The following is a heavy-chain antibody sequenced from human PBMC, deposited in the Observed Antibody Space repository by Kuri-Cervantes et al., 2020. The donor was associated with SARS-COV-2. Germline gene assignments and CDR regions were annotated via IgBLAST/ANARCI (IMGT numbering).Heavy chain of an antibody. CDR2: IFYSGNT. CDR3: ARGVWSQWLRSRLGMDV. CDR1: GGSIGSSSYY. D-gene: IGHD5-12*01. J-gene: IGHJ6*02. V-gene: IGHV4-39*07. Sequence: SETLSLTCTVSGGSIGSSSYYWGWIRQPPGKGLEWIGNIFYSGNTYYNPSLKSRVTISVDTSKNQFSLKLSSVTAADTAVYYCARGVWSQWLRSRLGMDVWGQGTTVTVSS.